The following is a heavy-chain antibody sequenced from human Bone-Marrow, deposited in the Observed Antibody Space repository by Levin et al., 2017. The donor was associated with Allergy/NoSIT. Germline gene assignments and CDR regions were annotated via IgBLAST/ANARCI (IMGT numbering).Heavy chain of an antibody. V-gene: IGHV3-23*01. D-gene: IGHD3-22*01. CDR3: AKGPGITMIVVVPFDY. J-gene: IGHJ4*02. Sequence: PGGSLRLSCAASGFTFSSYAMSWVRQAPGKGLEWVSAISGSGGSTYYADSVKGRFTISRDNSKNTLYLQMNSLRAEDTAVYYCAKGPGITMIVVVPFDYWGQGTLVTVSS. CDR1: GFTFSSYA. CDR2: ISGSGGST.